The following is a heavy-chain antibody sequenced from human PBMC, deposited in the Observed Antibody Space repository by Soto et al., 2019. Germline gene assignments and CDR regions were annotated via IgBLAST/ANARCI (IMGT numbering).Heavy chain of an antibody. J-gene: IGHJ4*02. Sequence: QVQLVESGGGLVKPGGSLRLSCAVSGFTFSDYYMTSIRQAPGKGLEWVSYISSSTRHTNYADSVKGRFTISRDNAKNSLFLQMNSLRAADTAVYYCASGRGAAADYFDFWGQGTLVTVSS. D-gene: IGHD2-2*01. CDR2: ISSSTRHT. V-gene: IGHV3-11*05. CDR1: GFTFSDYY. CDR3: ASGRGAAADYFDF.